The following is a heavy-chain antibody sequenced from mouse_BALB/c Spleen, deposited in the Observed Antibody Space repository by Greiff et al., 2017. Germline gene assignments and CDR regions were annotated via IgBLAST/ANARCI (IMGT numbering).Heavy chain of an antibody. Sequence: EVQRVESGPGLVKPSQSLSLTCTVTGYSITSDYAWNWIRQFPGNKLEWMGYISYSGSTSYNPSLKSRISITRDTSKNQFFLQLNSVTTEDTATYYCARVSSGSFDYWGQGTTLTVSS. CDR3: ARVSSGSFDY. J-gene: IGHJ2*01. CDR2: ISYSGST. D-gene: IGHD3-1*01. CDR1: GYSITSDYA. V-gene: IGHV3-2*02.